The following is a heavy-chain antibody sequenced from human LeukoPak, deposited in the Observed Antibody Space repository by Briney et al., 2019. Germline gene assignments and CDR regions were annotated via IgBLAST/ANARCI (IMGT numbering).Heavy chain of an antibody. J-gene: IGHJ4*02. CDR3: TRLPPLTAFFDF. V-gene: IGHV4-59*01. Sequence: PSETLSLTCSVSGASINSYYWTWIRQFPGKGLEWIGYIYHTGSTNYSPSLRSRVTISIDTSQSQFSLKLNSVTAADTAIYYCTRLPPLTAFFDFWGQGILVSVSS. CDR1: GASINSYY. D-gene: IGHD5-18*01. CDR2: IYHTGST.